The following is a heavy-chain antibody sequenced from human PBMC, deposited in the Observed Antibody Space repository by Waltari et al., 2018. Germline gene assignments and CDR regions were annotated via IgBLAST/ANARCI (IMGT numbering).Heavy chain of an antibody. CDR3: AKGGYCGGARCQTGLD. V-gene: IGHV3-23*01. D-gene: IGHD2-21*01. Sequence: EVQLLASGGGLVQPGRSQRLSCATSGLTFRSFGMSWVRQAPGKGPEWVSGIIGSGGSTYYADSVKGRFTISRDNSKNTLYLEMNNLGAEDTATYYCAKGGYCGGARCQTGLDWGQGTLVTVSS. CDR2: IIGSGGST. CDR1: GLTFRSFG. J-gene: IGHJ4*02.